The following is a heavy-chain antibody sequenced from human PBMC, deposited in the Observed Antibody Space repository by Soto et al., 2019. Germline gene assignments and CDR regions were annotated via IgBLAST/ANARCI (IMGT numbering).Heavy chain of an antibody. J-gene: IGHJ6*02. CDR1: GGSFSGYY. CDR3: ARGSRYSSGWYRAWGYYYGMDV. D-gene: IGHD6-19*01. Sequence: PSETLSLTCAVYGGSFSGYYWSWIRQPPGKGLEWIGEINHSGSTNYNPSLKSRVTISVDTSKNQFSLKLSSVTAADTAVYYCARGSRYSSGWYRAWGYYYGMDVWGQGTLVTVSS. V-gene: IGHV4-34*01. CDR2: INHSGST.